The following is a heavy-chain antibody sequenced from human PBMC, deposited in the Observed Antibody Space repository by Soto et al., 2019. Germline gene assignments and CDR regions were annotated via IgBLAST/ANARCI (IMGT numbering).Heavy chain of an antibody. Sequence: GESLKISCKGSGYSFTSYWIGWVRQMPGKGLEWMGIIYPGDSDTRYSPSFQGQVTISADKSISTAYLQWSSLKASDTAMYYCARSSSEIAEAGSPVYYYYYGMEVWGQGTTVTVSS. CDR2: IYPGDSDT. D-gene: IGHD6-13*01. CDR3: ARSSSEIAEAGSPVYYYYYGMEV. J-gene: IGHJ6*02. CDR1: GYSFTSYW. V-gene: IGHV5-51*01.